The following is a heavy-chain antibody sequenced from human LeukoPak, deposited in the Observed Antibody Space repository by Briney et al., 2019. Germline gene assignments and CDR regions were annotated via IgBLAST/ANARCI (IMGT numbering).Heavy chain of an antibody. D-gene: IGHD6-6*01. CDR3: ARLYRGGSIAATHAFDI. J-gene: IGHJ3*02. CDR2: IFYSGGT. CDR1: GGSISSSGYY. Sequence: SETLSLTCTVSGGSISSSGYYWGWIRQPPGKGLEWIGSIFYSGGTYYNPSLKSRVTISVDTSRNQFSLKLSSVTAADTAVYYCARLYRGGSIAATHAFDIWGQGTMVTVSS. V-gene: IGHV4-39*01.